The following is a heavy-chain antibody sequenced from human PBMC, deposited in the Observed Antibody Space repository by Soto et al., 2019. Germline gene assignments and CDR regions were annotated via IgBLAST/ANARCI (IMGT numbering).Heavy chain of an antibody. Sequence: EVQLLESGGGLVQPGGSLRLSCAASGFTFSSSAMSWVRQAPGKGLEWVSAISGSGGSTYYADSVKGRFTISRDNSKNTLYLQMNSLRAEDTAVYYCAKAWAAAGTHASHFDYWGQGTLVTVSS. D-gene: IGHD6-13*01. CDR1: GFTFSSSA. CDR2: ISGSGGST. V-gene: IGHV3-23*01. J-gene: IGHJ4*02. CDR3: AKAWAAAGTHASHFDY.